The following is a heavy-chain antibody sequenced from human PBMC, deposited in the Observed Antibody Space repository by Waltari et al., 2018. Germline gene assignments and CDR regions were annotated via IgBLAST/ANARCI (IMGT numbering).Heavy chain of an antibody. CDR3: ARDRGRGLYLDS. CDR1: GDSMSSTYC. D-gene: IGHD2-15*01. CDR2: VRGDGRT. V-gene: IGHV4-4*02. Sequence: QLQASGPGLVKPSGTLSLTCGVSGDSMSSTYCWSWVRQPPGKGLEWIGQVRGDGRTNYNPSFASRVTVSLDTYNNQFSLMVTSATAADTAVYYCARDRGRGLYLDSWGPGTLVTVSP. J-gene: IGHJ4*02.